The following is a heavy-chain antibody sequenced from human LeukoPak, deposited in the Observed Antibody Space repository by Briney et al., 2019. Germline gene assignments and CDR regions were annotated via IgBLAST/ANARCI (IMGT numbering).Heavy chain of an antibody. D-gene: IGHD6-6*01. V-gene: IGHV3-23*01. Sequence: GGSLRLSCAASGFTFDNYVMTWVRQSAGKGLEWVSGISDSGSITYYADSVKGRFSLSRDNSKNTLYLQMNSLRAEDTAVYYCAKGRYYTSSPDAFDIWGQGTMVTASS. CDR3: AKGRYYTSSPDAFDI. CDR2: ISDSGSIT. CDR1: GFTFDNYV. J-gene: IGHJ3*02.